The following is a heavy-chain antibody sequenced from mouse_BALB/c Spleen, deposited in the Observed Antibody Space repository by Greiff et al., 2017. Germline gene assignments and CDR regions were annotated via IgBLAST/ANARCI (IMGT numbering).Heavy chain of an antibody. CDR3: TRGITTVKRFDY. V-gene: IGHV1S22*01. Sequence: LQHPGSQLVRPGASVKLSCKASGYTFTSYWMHWVKQRHGQGLEWIGNIYPGSGSTNYDEKFKSKGTLTVDTPSSTAYMHLSSLTSEDSAVYYCTRGITTVKRFDYWGQGTTLTDSS. CDR2: IYPGSGST. CDR1: GYTFTSYW. J-gene: IGHJ2*01. D-gene: IGHD1-1*01.